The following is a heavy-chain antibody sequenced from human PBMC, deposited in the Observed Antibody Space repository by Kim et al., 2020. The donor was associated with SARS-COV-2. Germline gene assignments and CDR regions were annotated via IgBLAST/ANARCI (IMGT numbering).Heavy chain of an antibody. CDR3: AKGGTYYYDSSGPGGDY. CDR1: GFTFSSYA. V-gene: IGHV3-23*01. J-gene: IGHJ4*02. Sequence: GGSLRLSCAASGFTFSSYAMSWVRQAPGKGLEWVSAISGSGGSTYYADSVKGRFTISRDNSKNTLYLQMNSLRAEDTAVYYCAKGGTYYYDSSGPGGDYWGQGTLVTVSS. D-gene: IGHD3-22*01. CDR2: ISGSGGST.